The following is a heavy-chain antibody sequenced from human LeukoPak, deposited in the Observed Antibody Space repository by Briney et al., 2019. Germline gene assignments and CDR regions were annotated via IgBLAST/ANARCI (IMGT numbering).Heavy chain of an antibody. J-gene: IGHJ3*02. CDR3: ARGLTMIVVAGAFDI. CDR1: GGSISSYY. D-gene: IGHD3-22*01. V-gene: IGHV4-59*01. CDR2: IYYSGST. Sequence: RASETLSLTCTVSGGSISSYYWSWIRQPPGKGLEWIGYIYYSGSTNYNPSLKSRVTISVDTSKNQFSLKLSSVTAADTAVYYCARGLTMIVVAGAFDIWGQGTMVTVSS.